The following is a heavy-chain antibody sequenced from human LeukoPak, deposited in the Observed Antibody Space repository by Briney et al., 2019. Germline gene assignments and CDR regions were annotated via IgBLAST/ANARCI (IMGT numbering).Heavy chain of an antibody. D-gene: IGHD3-22*01. CDR1: GYTFTGYY. CDR2: INPSGGST. Sequence: ASVKVSCKASGYTFTGYYMHWVRQAPGQGLEWMGIINPSGGSTSYAQKFQGRVTMTRDTSTSTVYMELSSLRSEDTAVYYCARDRNPTDHYDASGYLNYFDYWGQGTLVTVSS. J-gene: IGHJ4*02. CDR3: ARDRNPTDHYDASGYLNYFDY. V-gene: IGHV1-46*01.